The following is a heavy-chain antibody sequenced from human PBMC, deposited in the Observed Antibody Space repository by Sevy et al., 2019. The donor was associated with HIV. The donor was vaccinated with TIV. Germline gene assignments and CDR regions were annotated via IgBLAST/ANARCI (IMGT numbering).Heavy chain of an antibody. V-gene: IGHV1-24*01. CDR3: ATTNDYYDSSGCPFDY. J-gene: IGHJ4*02. D-gene: IGHD3-22*01. CDR1: GYTLTGLS. Sequence: ASVKVSCKVSGYTLTGLSMHWVRQAAGKGLEWMGSFDPEDGETIYAQNFQGRVTMTEDTSTDTAYMELSSLRSEDTAVYFCATTNDYYDSSGCPFDYWGQGTLVTVSS. CDR2: FDPEDGET.